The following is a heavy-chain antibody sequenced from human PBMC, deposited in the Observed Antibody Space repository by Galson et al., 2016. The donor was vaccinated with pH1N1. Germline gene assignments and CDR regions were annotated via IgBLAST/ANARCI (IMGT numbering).Heavy chain of an antibody. J-gene: IGHJ2*01. CDR3: TTEYRGIYYVTRYFDL. V-gene: IGHV1-24*01. CDR1: GYTLSELA. D-gene: IGHD1-26*01. Sequence: SVKVSCKVSGYTLSELAIHWVRQTPGKGLEWMGGFDPEDDKPFYAQTFEGRVTMTQDPSTDTAYMQLSSLTSDDAAVYYCTTEYRGIYYVTRYFDLWGRGTLVCVFS. CDR2: FDPEDDKP.